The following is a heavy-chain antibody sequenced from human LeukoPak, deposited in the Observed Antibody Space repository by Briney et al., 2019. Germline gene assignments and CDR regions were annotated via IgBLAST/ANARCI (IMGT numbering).Heavy chain of an antibody. J-gene: IGHJ5*01. D-gene: IGHD4-23*01. Sequence: SETLSLTCTVSGGSISSYYWSWIRQPPGKGLEWIGYIYYSGSTNYNPSLKSRVTISVDTSKNQFSLKLSSVTAADTAVYYCARNHGGWFDSWGQGTLVTVSS. CDR2: IYYSGST. CDR1: GGSISSYY. V-gene: IGHV4-59*01. CDR3: ARNHGGWFDS.